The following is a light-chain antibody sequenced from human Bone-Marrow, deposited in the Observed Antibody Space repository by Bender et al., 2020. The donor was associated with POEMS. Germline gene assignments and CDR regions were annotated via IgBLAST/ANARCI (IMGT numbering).Light chain of an antibody. V-gene: IGLV1-47*01. CDR2: RNN. CDR1: SSNIGSNY. J-gene: IGLJ3*02. CDR3: QSFDTSLSGWV. Sequence: QSVLTQPPSASGTPGQRVTISCSGSSSNIGSNYVYWYQQLPGTAPKLLIYRNNQRPSGVPDRFSASKSGTSASLAITGLQAEDEADYYCQSFDTSLSGWVFGAGTKLTV.